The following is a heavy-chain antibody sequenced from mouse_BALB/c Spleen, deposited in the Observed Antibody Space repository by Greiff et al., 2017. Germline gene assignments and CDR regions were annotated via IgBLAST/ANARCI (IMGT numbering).Heavy chain of an antibody. D-gene: IGHD1-1*01. J-gene: IGHJ3*01. CDR3: AREVLRYSAY. V-gene: IGHV5-4*02. CDR1: GFTFSDYH. CDR2: ISDGGSYT. Sequence: EVQLVESGGGLVKPGGSLKVSCAASGFTFSDYHMYWVRQTPEKRLEWDATISDGGSYTYFPDSVKGRFTISRDNDKNNLSLQMSSLKSEDTAMYDCAREVLRYSAYRGEGTLVTVSA.